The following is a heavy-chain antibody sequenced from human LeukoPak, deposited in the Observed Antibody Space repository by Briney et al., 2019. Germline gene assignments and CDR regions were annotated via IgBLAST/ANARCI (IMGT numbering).Heavy chain of an antibody. CDR3: AKYGFEMATTPLGREFDF. V-gene: IGHV5-51*01. Sequence: GESLKISCKASGYRFTSYWIGWVRQMPGKGLEWMAIINPRDSETRYSPPFQGQVTISADKSIYTAYLQWSSLKASDTGIYDCAKYGFEMATTPLGREFDFWGLGTRVTVSS. J-gene: IGHJ4*02. CDR1: GYRFTSYW. CDR2: INPRDSET. D-gene: IGHD5-24*01.